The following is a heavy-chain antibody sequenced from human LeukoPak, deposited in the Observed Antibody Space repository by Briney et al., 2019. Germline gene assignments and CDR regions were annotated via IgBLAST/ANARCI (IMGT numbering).Heavy chain of an antibody. Sequence: PSDTLSLTCDVSGSSISSSNWWVWIRQPPGKGLGLIGYIHLDGRAPYSPSLKSRVTTSVPTSRNQFSLKLTSMTAVDTAFYCCARKPDGQRYGLDQWGPGILVTAS. CDR2: IHLDGRA. D-gene: IGHD1-14*01. CDR3: ARKPDGQRYGLDQ. J-gene: IGHJ4*02. CDR1: GSSISSSNW. V-gene: IGHV4-28*01.